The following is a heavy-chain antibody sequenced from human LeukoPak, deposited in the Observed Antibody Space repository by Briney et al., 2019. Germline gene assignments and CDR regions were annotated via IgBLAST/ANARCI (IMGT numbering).Heavy chain of an antibody. CDR2: IWYDGSNK. V-gene: IGHV3-33*06. J-gene: IGHJ4*02. CDR1: GFTFSSYG. D-gene: IGHD6-13*01. Sequence: PGGSLRLSCAASGFTFSSYGMHWVRQAPGKGLEWVAVIWYDGSNKYYADSVKGRFTISRDNSKNTLYLQMNSLRAEDTAVYYCAKSAAAAGVFDYWGQGTLVTVSS. CDR3: AKSAAAAGVFDY.